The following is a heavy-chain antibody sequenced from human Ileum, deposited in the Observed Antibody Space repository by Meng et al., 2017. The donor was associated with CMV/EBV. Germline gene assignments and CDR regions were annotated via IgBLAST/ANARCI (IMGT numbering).Heavy chain of an antibody. Sequence: QVQLQESGPGLVKPSQTLSLTCTVSGGSISSGSYYWSWIRQPAGKGLEWIGRIYTSESTNYNPSLKSRVTISVDTSKNQFSLKLSSVTATDTAVYYCAGGAITGTTEVPFDYWGQGTLVTASS. V-gene: IGHV4-61*02. J-gene: IGHJ4*02. CDR1: GGSISSGSYY. D-gene: IGHD1-20*01. CDR3: AGGAITGTTEVPFDY. CDR2: IYTSEST.